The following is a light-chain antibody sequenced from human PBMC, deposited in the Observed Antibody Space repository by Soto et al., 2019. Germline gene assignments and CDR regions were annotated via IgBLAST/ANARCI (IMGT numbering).Light chain of an antibody. V-gene: IGKV1-5*01. Sequence: DIQMTQSPSTLSASVRDRVTITCRASQTVSSWLAWYQQKPGKAPKLLIYDVSSLESGVPSRFSGSGSGTGFTLTISSLQPDDFATYYCQQYYSYSRTFGQGTKV. J-gene: IGKJ1*01. CDR2: DVS. CDR1: QTVSSW. CDR3: QQYYSYSRT.